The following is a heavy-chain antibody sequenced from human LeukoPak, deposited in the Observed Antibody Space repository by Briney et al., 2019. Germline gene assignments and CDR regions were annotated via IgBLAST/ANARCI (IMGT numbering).Heavy chain of an antibody. D-gene: IGHD2/OR15-2a*01. CDR2: IYTSGST. Sequence: SQTLSLTCTVSGGSISSGSYYWSWIRQPAGKGLEWIGRIYTSGSTNYNPSLKSRVTISVDTSKNQFSLKLSSVTAADTAVYYCARASSMAAYYYYMDVWGKGTTVTISS. CDR3: ARASSMAAYYYYMDV. J-gene: IGHJ6*03. CDR1: GGSISSGSYY. V-gene: IGHV4-61*02.